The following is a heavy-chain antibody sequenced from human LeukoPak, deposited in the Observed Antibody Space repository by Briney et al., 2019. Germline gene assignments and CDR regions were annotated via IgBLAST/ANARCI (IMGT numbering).Heavy chain of an antibody. CDR2: ISAYNGNT. Sequence: ASVKVSCKASGGTFSSYAISWVRQAPGQGLEWMGWISAYNGNTNYAQKLQGRVTMTTDTSTSTAYMELRSLRSEDTAVYYCARDHTRIAAGHWYFDLWGRGTLVTVSS. D-gene: IGHD6-13*01. CDR3: ARDHTRIAAGHWYFDL. J-gene: IGHJ2*01. CDR1: GGTFSSYA. V-gene: IGHV1-18*01.